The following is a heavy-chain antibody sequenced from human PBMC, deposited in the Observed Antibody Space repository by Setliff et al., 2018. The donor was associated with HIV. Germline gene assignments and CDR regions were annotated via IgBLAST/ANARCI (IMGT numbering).Heavy chain of an antibody. D-gene: IGHD7-27*01. Sequence: GESLKISCQGSGYSFTRYWVGWVRQMPGKGLEWMGIIFPGDSDTRFSPSFQGQVTISADKSISTAYLQWSSLKASDTAMYYCARNWGAPNQFDPWGQGTLVTVSS. J-gene: IGHJ5*02. CDR1: GYSFTRYW. V-gene: IGHV5-51*01. CDR2: IFPGDSDT. CDR3: ARNWGAPNQFDP.